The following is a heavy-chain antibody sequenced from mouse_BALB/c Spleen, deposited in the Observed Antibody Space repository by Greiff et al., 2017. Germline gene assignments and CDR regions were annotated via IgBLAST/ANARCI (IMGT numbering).Heavy chain of an antibody. Sequence: EVKLMESGPGLVKPSQSLSLTCSVTGYSITSGYYWNWIRQFPGNKLEWMGYISYDGSNNYNPSLKNRISITRDTSKNQFFLKLNSVTTEDTATYYCARVPLGPYYYAMDYWGQGTSVTVSS. CDR1: GYSITSGYY. J-gene: IGHJ4*01. CDR3: ARVPLGPYYYAMDY. CDR2: ISYDGSN. V-gene: IGHV3-6*02.